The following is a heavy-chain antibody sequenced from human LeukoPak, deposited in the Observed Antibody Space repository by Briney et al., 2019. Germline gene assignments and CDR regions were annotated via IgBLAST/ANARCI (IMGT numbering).Heavy chain of an antibody. CDR1: GFTFSDYG. D-gene: IGHD2-21*02. J-gene: IGHJ6*03. Sequence: GGSLRLSCAASGFTFSDYGMDWVRQAPGKGLEWVAFIRYDGSIKYYTDSVKGRFTISRDNAKNSLYLQMNSLRAEDTAVYYCAGAYCGGDCYSEWDYYMDVWGKGTTVTVSS. CDR2: IRYDGSIK. V-gene: IGHV3-30*02. CDR3: AGAYCGGDCYSEWDYYMDV.